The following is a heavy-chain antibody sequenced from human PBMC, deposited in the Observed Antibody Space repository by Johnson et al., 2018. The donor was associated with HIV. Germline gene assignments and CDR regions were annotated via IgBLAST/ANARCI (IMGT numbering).Heavy chain of an antibody. J-gene: IGHJ3*02. Sequence: QVQLVESGGGLVKPGGSLRLSCAASGFTFSDYYMSWIRQAPGKGLEWVSYISSSGSTIYYADSVKGRFTISRDNAKNSLSLQMNSLRAEDTAVYYCASDYYYDSRARLGAFDIWGQGTMVTVSS. CDR1: GFTFSDYY. CDR3: ASDYYYDSRARLGAFDI. CDR2: ISSSGSTI. D-gene: IGHD3-22*01. V-gene: IGHV3-11*01.